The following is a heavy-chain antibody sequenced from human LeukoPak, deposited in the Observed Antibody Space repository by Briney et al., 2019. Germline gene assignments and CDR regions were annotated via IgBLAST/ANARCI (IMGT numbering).Heavy chain of an antibody. CDR2: ISYDGSII. V-gene: IGHV3-30-3*01. Sequence: GGSLRLSCATSGFSFNSYAAHWVRQAPGKGLEWVAVISYDGSIIFYAASVKGRFTISRDNSQNTLYLQMNSLRTEDTALYFCARDRRYCSGGSCYFDYFFDYWGQGTLVTVSS. J-gene: IGHJ4*01. CDR3: ARDRRYCSGGSCYFDYFFDY. D-gene: IGHD2-15*01. CDR1: GFSFNSYA.